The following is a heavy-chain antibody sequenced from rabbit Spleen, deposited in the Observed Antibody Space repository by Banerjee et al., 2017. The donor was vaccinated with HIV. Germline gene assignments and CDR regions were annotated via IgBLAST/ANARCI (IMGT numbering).Heavy chain of an antibody. CDR3: ARDTGSSFFSYGMDL. J-gene: IGHJ6*01. D-gene: IGHD8-1*01. CDR2: IAGSSSAFT. Sequence: QSLEESGGDLVKPGASLTLTCTASGFSFSSNDYMCWVRQAPGKGLEWISCIAGSSSAFTYFASWAKGRFTISKTSSTTVTLQMTSLTAADTATYFCARDTGSSFFSYGMDLWGPGTLVTVS. V-gene: IGHV1S40*01. CDR1: GFSFSSNDY.